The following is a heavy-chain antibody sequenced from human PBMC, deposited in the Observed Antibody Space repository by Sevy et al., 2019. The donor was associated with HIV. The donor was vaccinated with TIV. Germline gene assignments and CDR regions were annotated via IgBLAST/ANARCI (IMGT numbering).Heavy chain of an antibody. CDR3: AKGLEYYYDSSGYYYLESYFDY. Sequence: GGSLRLSCAASGFTFDDYTMHWVRQAPGKGLEWVSLISWDGGSTYNADSVKGRFTISRDNSKNSLYLQMNSLRTEDTALYYCAKGLEYYYDSSGYYYLESYFDYWGQGTLVTVSS. D-gene: IGHD3-22*01. CDR2: ISWDGGST. J-gene: IGHJ4*02. V-gene: IGHV3-43*01. CDR1: GFTFDDYT.